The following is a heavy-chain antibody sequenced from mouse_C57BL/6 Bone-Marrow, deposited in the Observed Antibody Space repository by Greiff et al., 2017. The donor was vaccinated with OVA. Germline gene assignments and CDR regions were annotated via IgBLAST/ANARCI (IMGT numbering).Heavy chain of an antibody. V-gene: IGHV2-2*01. CDR2: IWSGGST. Sequence: QVQLQQSGPGLVQPSQSLSITCTVSGFSLTSYGVHWVRQSPGKGLEWLGVIWSGGSTDYNAAFISRLSISKDNSKSQVFFKMNSLQADDTAIYYCASPIYYDYDGGPYWGQGTLVTVSA. CDR1: GFSLTSYG. CDR3: ASPIYYDYDGGPY. D-gene: IGHD2-4*01. J-gene: IGHJ3*01.